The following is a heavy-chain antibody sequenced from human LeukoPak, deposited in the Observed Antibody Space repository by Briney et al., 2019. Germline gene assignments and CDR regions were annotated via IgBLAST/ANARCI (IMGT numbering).Heavy chain of an antibody. CDR2: IYYSGST. D-gene: IGHD6-19*01. CDR3: ARGSRGWAPAFDI. J-gene: IGHJ3*02. CDR1: AGSLSTYW. V-gene: IGHV4-59*01. Sequence: SETLSLTCSVSAGSLSTYWWSWIRQPPGKGLEWIGYIYYSGSTNYNPSLKSRVTISVDTSKNQFSLKLSSVTAADTAVYYCARGSRGWAPAFDIWGQGTMVTVSS.